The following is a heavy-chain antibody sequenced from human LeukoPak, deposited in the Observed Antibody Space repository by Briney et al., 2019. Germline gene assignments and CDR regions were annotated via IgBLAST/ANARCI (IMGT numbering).Heavy chain of an antibody. Sequence: GGSLRLSCAASGFTFSNAWMSWVRQAPGKGLEWVGRIKSKTDGGTTDYAAPVKGRFTISRDDSKNTLYLQMNSLKTEDTAVYYCTTLLPGYSSGWIFAYWGQGTLVTVSS. D-gene: IGHD6-19*01. CDR1: GFTFSNAW. V-gene: IGHV3-15*01. J-gene: IGHJ4*02. CDR2: IKSKTDGGTT. CDR3: TTLLPGYSSGWIFAY.